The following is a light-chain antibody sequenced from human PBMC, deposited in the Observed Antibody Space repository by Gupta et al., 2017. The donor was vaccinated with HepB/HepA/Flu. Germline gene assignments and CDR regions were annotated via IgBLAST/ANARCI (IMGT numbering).Light chain of an antibody. Sequence: QSVLTQPPSVSAAPGQKVTVSCPGSSSNIGINYVSWYQRLPNSAPTLLIYDNNKRPSVSPHRFSGSKSGTSATLGITGLQTGDEADYYCETWDKSLSVVFGGGTKLTVL. V-gene: IGLV1-51*01. J-gene: IGLJ3*02. CDR1: SSNIGINY. CDR3: ETWDKSLSVV. CDR2: DNN.